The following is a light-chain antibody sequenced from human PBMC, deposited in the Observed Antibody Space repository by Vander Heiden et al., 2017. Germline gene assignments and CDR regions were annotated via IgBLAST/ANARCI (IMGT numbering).Light chain of an antibody. Sequence: QSALTQPASVSGSPGQSITISCTGTSSDVGGYNFVSWYQQHPGKAPKLMIYDVSNRPSGVSNRFSGSKSDNTASLTISGLQAEDEADYYCNSYTRSSTWVFGGGTKLTVL. CDR1: SSDVGGYNF. V-gene: IGLV2-14*03. CDR3: NSYTRSSTWV. J-gene: IGLJ3*02. CDR2: DVS.